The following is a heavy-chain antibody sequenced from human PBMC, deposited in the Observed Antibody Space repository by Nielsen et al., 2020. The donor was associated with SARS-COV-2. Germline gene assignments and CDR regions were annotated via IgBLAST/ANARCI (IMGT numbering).Heavy chain of an antibody. Sequence: SLKISCAASGFTFDDYAMHWVRQAPGKGLEWVSGISWNSGSIGYADSVKGRFTISRDNAKNSLYLQMNRLRAEDTALYYCAKAIIAVAGTLDYWGQGTLVTVSS. CDR1: GFTFDDYA. CDR3: AKAIIAVAGTLDY. CDR2: ISWNSGSI. D-gene: IGHD6-19*01. V-gene: IGHV3-9*01. J-gene: IGHJ4*02.